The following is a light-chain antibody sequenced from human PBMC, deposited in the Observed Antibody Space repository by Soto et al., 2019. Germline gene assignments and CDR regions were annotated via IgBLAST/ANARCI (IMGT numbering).Light chain of an antibody. CDR3: QQYNSWWT. J-gene: IGKJ1*01. V-gene: IGKV1-5*03. CDR1: QSISSW. Sequence: DIQMTQSPSTLSASVGDRVTITCRASQSISSWLAWYQQKPGKAPKLLIYKASSLESGVPSRFSGSGSGTEFTLTISSLQPDAFATYYGQQYNSWWTFGQGTKVEIK. CDR2: KAS.